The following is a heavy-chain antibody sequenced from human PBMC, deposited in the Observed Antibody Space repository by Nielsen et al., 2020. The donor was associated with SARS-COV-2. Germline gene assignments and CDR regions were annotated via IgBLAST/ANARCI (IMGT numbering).Heavy chain of an antibody. D-gene: IGHD4-17*01. Sequence: ASVKVSCKASGYTFTSYGISWVRQAPGQGLEWMGWISAYNGNTNYAQKLQGRVTMTTDTSTSTVYMELRSLRSDDTAVYYCARARAGGDTGDYWGQGTLVTVSS. CDR3: ARARAGGDTGDY. V-gene: IGHV1-18*01. J-gene: IGHJ4*02. CDR1: GYTFTSYG. CDR2: ISAYNGNT.